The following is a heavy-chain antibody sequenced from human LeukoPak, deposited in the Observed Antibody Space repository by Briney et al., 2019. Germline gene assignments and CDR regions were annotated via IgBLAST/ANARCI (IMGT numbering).Heavy chain of an antibody. Sequence: SETLSLTCTVSGGSISSGGYYWSWIRQHPGKGLECIGYIYYSGSTYYNPSLKSRVTISVDTSKNQFSLKLSSVTAADTAVYYCARTSITMVRGVIIHNWFDPWGQGTLVTVSS. D-gene: IGHD3-10*01. CDR2: IYYSGST. CDR1: GGSISSGGYY. V-gene: IGHV4-31*03. J-gene: IGHJ5*02. CDR3: ARTSITMVRGVIIHNWFDP.